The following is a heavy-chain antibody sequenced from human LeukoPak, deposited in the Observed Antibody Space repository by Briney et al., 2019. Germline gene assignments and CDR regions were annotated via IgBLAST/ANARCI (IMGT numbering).Heavy chain of an antibody. V-gene: IGHV1-69*05. J-gene: IGHJ4*02. CDR1: GGTFSSYA. CDR3: ARPRDGYNYGFDY. CDR2: IIPIFGTA. Sequence: SVKASCKASGGTFSSYAISWVRQAPGQGLEWMGRIIPIFGTANYAQKFQGRVTITTDESTSTAYMELSSLRSEDTAVYYCARPRDGYNYGFDYWGQGTLVTVSS. D-gene: IGHD5-24*01.